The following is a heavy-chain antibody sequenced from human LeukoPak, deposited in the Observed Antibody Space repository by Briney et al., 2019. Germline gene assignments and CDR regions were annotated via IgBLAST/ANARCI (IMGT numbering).Heavy chain of an antibody. D-gene: IGHD1/OR15-1a*01. CDR2: IKQDGSEK. CDR1: GFTFSNYW. J-gene: IGHJ4*02. Sequence: GGSLRLSCAASGFTFSNYWXSWVXQAPGXGLEWVANIKQDGSEKYYVDSVKGRFTISRDNAKNSLYLQMNSLRAEDTAVYYCARQQPPFDYWGQGTLVTVSS. CDR3: ARQQPPFDY. V-gene: IGHV3-7*05.